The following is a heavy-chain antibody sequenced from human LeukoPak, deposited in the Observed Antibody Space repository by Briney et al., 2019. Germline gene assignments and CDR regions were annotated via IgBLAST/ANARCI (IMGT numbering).Heavy chain of an antibody. Sequence: SQTLSLTCTVSGGSISSGSYYWSWIRQPAGKGLEWIGRIYTSGSTNYNPSLKSRVTISVDTSKNQFSLKLSSVTAADTAVYYCARDRGGSYFFDAFDIWGQGTMVTVSS. CDR1: GGSISSGSYY. CDR2: IYTSGST. CDR3: ARDRGGSYFFDAFDI. V-gene: IGHV4-61*02. J-gene: IGHJ3*02. D-gene: IGHD1-26*01.